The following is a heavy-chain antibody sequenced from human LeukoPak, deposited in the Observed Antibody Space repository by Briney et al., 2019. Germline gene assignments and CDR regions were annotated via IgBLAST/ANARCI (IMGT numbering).Heavy chain of an antibody. J-gene: IGHJ6*03. CDR2: IYYSGST. D-gene: IGHD1-26*01. V-gene: IGHV4-59*01. Sequence: PSETLSLTCTVSGGSISSYYWSWIRQPPRKGLEWIGYIYYSGSTNYNPSLKSRVTIAVDTSKNQFSLKLSSVTAADTAVYYCARGGVGVSGYYYYYMDVWGKGTTVTVSS. CDR3: ARGGVGVSGYYYYYMDV. CDR1: GGSISSYY.